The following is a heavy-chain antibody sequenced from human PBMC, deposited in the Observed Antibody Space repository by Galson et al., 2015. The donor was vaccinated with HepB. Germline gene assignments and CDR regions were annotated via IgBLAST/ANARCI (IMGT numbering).Heavy chain of an antibody. CDR2: ISYDGNEK. V-gene: IGHV3-30*04. CDR3: ARDDIVFDYVGQNYRTKGLLDY. Sequence: SLRLSCAASGFTFSSYAMHWVRQAPGKGLEWVALISYDGNEKAYADSVKGRFTISRDNSKRTLYLQMNSLRPEDTAMYFCARDDIVFDYVGQNYRTKGLLDYWGQGTLVTVSS. D-gene: IGHD3-16*02. J-gene: IGHJ4*02. CDR1: GFTFSSYA.